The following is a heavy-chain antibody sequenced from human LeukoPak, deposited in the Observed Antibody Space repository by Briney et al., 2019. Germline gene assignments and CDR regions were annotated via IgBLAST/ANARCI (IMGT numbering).Heavy chain of an antibody. D-gene: IGHD3-22*01. V-gene: IGHV3-33*01. Sequence: GRSLRLSCAASGFTFSSYGMHWVRQAPGKGLEWVAVIWYDGSNKYYADSVKGRFTISRDNSKNALSLQMNSLRAEDTAVYYCARGYESSGFHFDYWGQGTLVTVSS. CDR1: GFTFSSYG. CDR3: ARGYESSGFHFDY. J-gene: IGHJ4*02. CDR2: IWYDGSNK.